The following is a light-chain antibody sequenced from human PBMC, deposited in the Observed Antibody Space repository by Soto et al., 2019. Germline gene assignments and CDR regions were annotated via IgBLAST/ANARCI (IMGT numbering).Light chain of an antibody. Sequence: DIVMTQSPDSLAVSLGERATINCKSSQSVLYSSNNKNYLAWYQQKPGQPPKLLIYWASTRESGVPDRFSGSGSGTDFTLTISSLQAEDVAVYYCQQFYGTPVGFCQGTKVEIK. CDR3: QQFYGTPVG. CDR1: QSVLYSSNNKNY. J-gene: IGKJ1*01. V-gene: IGKV4-1*01. CDR2: WAS.